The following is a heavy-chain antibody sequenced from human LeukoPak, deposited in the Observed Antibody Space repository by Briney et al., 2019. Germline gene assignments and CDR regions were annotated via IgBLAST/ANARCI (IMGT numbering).Heavy chain of an antibody. D-gene: IGHD6-19*01. Sequence: ASVKVSCKASGYTVTSYDINWVRQATGQGLEWMGWMNPNSGNTGYAQKFKGRVTMTRNTSISTAYMELSSLRSEDTDVYYCARGVQGAGTGHYWGQGTLVTVSS. J-gene: IGHJ4*02. CDR1: GYTVTSYD. V-gene: IGHV1-8*01. CDR2: MNPNSGNT. CDR3: ARGVQGAGTGHY.